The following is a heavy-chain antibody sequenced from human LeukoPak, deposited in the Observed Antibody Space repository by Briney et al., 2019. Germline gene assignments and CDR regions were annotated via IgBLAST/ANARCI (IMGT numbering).Heavy chain of an antibody. CDR3: ARDSIAVARTTRTGWFDP. CDR1: GYTFTSYG. V-gene: IGHV1-18*04. Sequence: ASVKVSCKASGYTFTSYGISWVRQAPGQGLEWMGWISAYNGNTNYAQKLQGRVTMTTDTSTSTAYMELRSLRPDDTAVYYCARDSIAVARTTRTGWFDPWGQGTLVTVSS. CDR2: ISAYNGNT. D-gene: IGHD6-19*01. J-gene: IGHJ5*02.